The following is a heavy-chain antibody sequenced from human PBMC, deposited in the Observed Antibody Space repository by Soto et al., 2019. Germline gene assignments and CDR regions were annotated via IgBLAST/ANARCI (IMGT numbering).Heavy chain of an antibody. CDR1: GGSISSYY. CDR3: ARHGPVIIGSDLNWFDP. J-gene: IGHJ5*02. CDR2: IYYSGST. V-gene: IGHV4-59*08. Sequence: SETLSLTCTVSGGSISSYYWSWIRRPPGKGLEWIGYIYYSGSTIYNPSLKSRVTISVDTSKNQFSLKLSSVTAADTAVYYCARHGPVIIGSDLNWFDPWGQGTLVTVSS. D-gene: IGHD3-3*01.